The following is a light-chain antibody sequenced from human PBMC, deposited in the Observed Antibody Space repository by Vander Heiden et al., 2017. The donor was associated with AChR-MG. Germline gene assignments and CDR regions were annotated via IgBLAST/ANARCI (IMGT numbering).Light chain of an antibody. CDR1: YTGYKN. Sequence: SYELTQPLSVSVALAQTARVTCSGDYTGYKNGHWYQLKPAQAPVLVIDKSTNRPSVIPGRFSGANSGSTAAPTIGRAQAGDEADYCCQVWDSSTYGVFGGGTQLTVL. CDR3: QVWDSSTYGV. CDR2: KST. V-gene: IGLV3-9*01. J-gene: IGLJ2*01.